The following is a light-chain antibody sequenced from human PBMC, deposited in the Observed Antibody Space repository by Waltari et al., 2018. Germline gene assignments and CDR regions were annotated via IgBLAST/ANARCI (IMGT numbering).Light chain of an antibody. J-gene: IGLJ3*02. CDR1: SSDVGGYNY. V-gene: IGLV2-14*01. Sequence: QSALTQPASVSGSPGQSITISCTGTSSDVGGYNYVSWYQQHPGKAPKPIFEEVSNRPSGVSARFSGSKSGNTASLTSSGLQAEDEADYYCSSHTSSSTRVFGGGTKLTVL. CDR2: EVS. CDR3: SSHTSSSTRV.